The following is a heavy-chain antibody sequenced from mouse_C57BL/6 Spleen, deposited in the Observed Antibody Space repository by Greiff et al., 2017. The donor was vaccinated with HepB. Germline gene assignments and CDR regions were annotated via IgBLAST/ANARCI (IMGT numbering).Heavy chain of an antibody. CDR2: INPSSGYT. J-gene: IGHJ4*01. V-gene: IGHV1-7*01. D-gene: IGHD2-2*01. CDR3: AHMVTTNMDY. Sequence: QVQLQQPGAELAKPGASVKLSCKASGYTFTSYWMHWVKQRPGQGLEWIGYINPSSGYTKYNQKFKDKATLTSDKSSSTAYMQLSSLTYEDSAVYYCAHMVTTNMDYWGQGTSVTVSS. CDR1: GYTFTSYW.